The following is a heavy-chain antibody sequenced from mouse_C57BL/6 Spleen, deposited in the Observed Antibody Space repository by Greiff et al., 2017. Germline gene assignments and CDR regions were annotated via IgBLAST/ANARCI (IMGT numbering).Heavy chain of an antibody. CDR3: ARNGYYAMDY. J-gene: IGHJ4*01. CDR1: GFTFSDYG. V-gene: IGHV5-17*01. Sequence: EVQLQESGGGLVKPGGSLKLSCAASGFTFSDYGMHWVRQAPETGLEWVAYISSGSSTIYYADTVKGRFTISRDNAKNTLFLQMTSLRSEDTAMYYCARNGYYAMDYWGQGTSVTVSS. CDR2: ISSGSSTI.